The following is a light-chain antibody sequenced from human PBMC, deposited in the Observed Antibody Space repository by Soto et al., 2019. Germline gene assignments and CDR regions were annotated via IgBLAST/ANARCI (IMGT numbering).Light chain of an antibody. CDR3: QSYDSSLSGSYV. CDR2: DNT. CDR1: SSNIGAGYD. J-gene: IGLJ1*01. V-gene: IGLV1-40*01. Sequence: VLTQPPSVSGAPGQRITISCTGSSSNIGAGYDVHWYQQLPGTAPKLLIYDNTNRPSGVPDRFSGSKSGTSASLAITGLQAEDEADYYCQSYDSSLSGSYVFGTGTKVTVL.